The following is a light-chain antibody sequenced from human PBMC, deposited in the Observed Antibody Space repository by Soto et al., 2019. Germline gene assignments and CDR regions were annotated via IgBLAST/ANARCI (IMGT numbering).Light chain of an antibody. Sequence: ITPSPSILSVSPGERATLSCRASKRVRRNLAWYQQQPAQAARLLIYGASTRATGIPARFSGSGSGTEFTPPISSLQSEDVADYYCQQYNNWYGTFGQGTKVDIK. CDR1: KRVRRN. CDR2: GAS. V-gene: IGKV3-15*01. CDR3: QQYNNWYGT. J-gene: IGKJ1*01.